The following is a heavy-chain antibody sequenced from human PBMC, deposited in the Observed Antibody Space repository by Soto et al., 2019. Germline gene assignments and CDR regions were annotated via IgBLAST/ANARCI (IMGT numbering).Heavy chain of an antibody. CDR2: ISPYSGYT. CDR1: GYSFMKYG. J-gene: IGHJ4*02. D-gene: IGHD2-2*01. Sequence: ASVKVSCKGFGYSFMKYGINWVRRAPGQGLEWVGWISPYSGYTHSAQKFHGRLTLTTDTAASTAYMELRILRSADTALYYCAREASVLIPAAQPSRFDYWGRGTLVTVSS. CDR3: AREASVLIPAAQPSRFDY. V-gene: IGHV1-18*01.